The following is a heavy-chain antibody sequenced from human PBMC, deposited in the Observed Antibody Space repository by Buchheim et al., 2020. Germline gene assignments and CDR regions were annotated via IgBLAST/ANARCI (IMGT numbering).Heavy chain of an antibody. V-gene: IGHV3-30*18. CDR1: GFTFSSYG. D-gene: IGHD2-2*01. CDR2: ISYDGSNK. Sequence: QVQLVESGGGVVQPGRSLRLSCAASGFTFSSYGMHWARQAPGKGLEWVAVISYDGSNKYYADSVKGRFTISRDNSKNTLYLQMNSLRAEDTAVYYCAKEEDIVVVPAAMGPPFDYWGQGTL. CDR3: AKEEDIVVVPAAMGPPFDY. J-gene: IGHJ4*02.